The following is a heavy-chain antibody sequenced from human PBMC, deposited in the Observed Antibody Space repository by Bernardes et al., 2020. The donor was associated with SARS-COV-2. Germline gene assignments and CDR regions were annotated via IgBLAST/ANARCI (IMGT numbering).Heavy chain of an antibody. V-gene: IGHV3-64D*06. CDR1: GFTFNSYA. D-gene: IGHD1-26*01. Sequence: GGSLRLSCSASGFTFNSYAMHWVRQAPGKGLQYVSSISSHSISTYYADSVEGRFTISRDNSKNTLYLQMSSLRPEDTAIYYCVKVSKWELLFDAFDVWGQGTMVTVSS. J-gene: IGHJ3*01. CDR3: VKVSKWELLFDAFDV. CDR2: ISSHSIST.